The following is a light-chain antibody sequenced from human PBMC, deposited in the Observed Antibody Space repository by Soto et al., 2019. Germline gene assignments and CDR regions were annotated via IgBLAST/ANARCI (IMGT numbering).Light chain of an antibody. CDR1: QSVSNNY. Sequence: EIVLTQSPGTLSLSPGGRATLACRDSQSVSNNYLAWYQQKPGQAPRLLIYGASNRATGIPDRFSGSGSGTDFTLTISRLEPEDFAVYYCQQYGSSGTFGQGTKVDI. CDR3: QQYGSSGT. V-gene: IGKV3-20*01. CDR2: GAS. J-gene: IGKJ1*01.